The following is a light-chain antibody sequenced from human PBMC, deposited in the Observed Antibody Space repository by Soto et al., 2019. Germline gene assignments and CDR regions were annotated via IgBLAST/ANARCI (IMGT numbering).Light chain of an antibody. CDR1: SSDVGGYNY. CDR3: SSYTSSSKLV. CDR2: DVS. J-gene: IGLJ2*01. Sequence: QSVLTQPASVSGSPGQSITISCTGTSSDVGGYNYVSWYQQHPGKAPKLIISDVSNRPSGGSNRFSGSKSGNTASLTISGHQAEDEADYYCSSYTSSSKLVFGGGTKVTVL. V-gene: IGLV2-14*01.